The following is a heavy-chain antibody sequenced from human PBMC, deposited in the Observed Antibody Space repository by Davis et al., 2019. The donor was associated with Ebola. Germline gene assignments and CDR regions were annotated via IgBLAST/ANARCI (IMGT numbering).Heavy chain of an antibody. Sequence: ASVKVSCKASGDTFISYYMHWVRQAPGQGLEWMGIINPSGGSTSYAQKFQGRVTMTRDTSITTAYMELSSLSSDDTAVYYCTRGIARRRSGSWFDPWGQGTPVTVSS. CDR3: TRGIARRRSGSWFDP. CDR1: GDTFISYY. J-gene: IGHJ5*02. V-gene: IGHV1-46*01. CDR2: INPSGGST. D-gene: IGHD2-15*01.